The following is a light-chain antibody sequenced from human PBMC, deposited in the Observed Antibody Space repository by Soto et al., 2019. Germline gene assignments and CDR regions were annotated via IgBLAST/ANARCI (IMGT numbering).Light chain of an antibody. CDR2: AAS. V-gene: IGKV1-27*01. J-gene: IGKJ4*01. Sequence: DIQMTHSPSSLSASVGDRVSISCRASQGISKYLAWYQQKPGKVPKVLIYAASTLQSGVPSRFSGSGSGTDFTLTISSLQPDDVATYYCQKCNSAPLTFGGGTKV. CDR1: QGISKY. CDR3: QKCNSAPLT.